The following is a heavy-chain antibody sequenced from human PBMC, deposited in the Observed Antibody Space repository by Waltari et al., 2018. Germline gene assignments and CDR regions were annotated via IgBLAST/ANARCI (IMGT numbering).Heavy chain of an antibody. J-gene: IGHJ4*02. Sequence: QVHLQQWGGGLLKSSDTLSLTCAIYGGSLSGKYWSWIRRPPGKGLEWIGEIFHSGEINLSEITTYTPALKSRVTMSVETARNQISLRMRPVTAADTATYYCAGPGSGWSNWGRGTLVTVSS. D-gene: IGHD6-19*01. CDR1: GGSLSGKY. V-gene: IGHV4-34*12. CDR3: AGPGSGWSN. CDR2: IFHSGEINLSEIT.